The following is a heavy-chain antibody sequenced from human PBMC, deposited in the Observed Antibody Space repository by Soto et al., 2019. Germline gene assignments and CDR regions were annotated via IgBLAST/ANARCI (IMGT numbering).Heavy chain of an antibody. D-gene: IGHD6-19*01. Sequence: EVQLVQSGAEVKKPGESLKISCKGSGYSFTSYWIGWVRQMPGKGLEWMGIIYPGDSDTRYSPSFQGQVTISADKSISPAYLQWSSLKASDTAMYYCARSMASAVAATYYFDYWGQGTLVTVSS. CDR3: ARSMASAVAATYYFDY. V-gene: IGHV5-51*03. CDR2: IYPGDSDT. CDR1: GYSFTSYW. J-gene: IGHJ4*02.